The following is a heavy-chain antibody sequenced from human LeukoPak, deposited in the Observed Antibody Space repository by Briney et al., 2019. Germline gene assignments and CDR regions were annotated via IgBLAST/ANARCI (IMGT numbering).Heavy chain of an antibody. Sequence: GRSLRLSYAASGFTFSTYGMHWVRQAPGKGLEWVAVIWFDGSNKYYVDSVKGRFSISRDNSKNTLYLQMNSLRAEDTAVYYCARDRGSGDSFDLWGQGTVVTVSS. CDR3: ARDRGSGDSFDL. J-gene: IGHJ3*01. CDR1: GFTFSTYG. D-gene: IGHD6-19*01. CDR2: IWFDGSNK. V-gene: IGHV3-33*01.